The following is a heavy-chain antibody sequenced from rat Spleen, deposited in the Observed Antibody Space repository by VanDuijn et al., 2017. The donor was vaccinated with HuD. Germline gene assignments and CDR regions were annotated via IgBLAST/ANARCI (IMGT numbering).Heavy chain of an antibody. D-gene: IGHD4-3*01. CDR1: GFTFSDYY. CDR2: ISYDGGRN. J-gene: IGHJ3*01. CDR3: VRQDTSGYSNWFTY. V-gene: IGHV5-7*01. Sequence: EVQLVESGGGLVRPGGSLKLSCAASGFTFSDYYMAWVRQAPTKGLEWVATISYDGGRNFYRDSVKGRVTISRNNAKSTLYLQMDSLRSEDTATFYCVRQDTSGYSNWFTYWGQGTLVTVSS.